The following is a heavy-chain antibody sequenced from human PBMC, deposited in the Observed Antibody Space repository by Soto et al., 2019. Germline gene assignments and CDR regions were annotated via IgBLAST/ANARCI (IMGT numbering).Heavy chain of an antibody. CDR3: AGTVIAAAGTYYGMDV. CDR1: GGSFIGYG. CDR2: IYHSGST. J-gene: IGHJ6*02. D-gene: IGHD6-13*01. Sequence: AETLSLTCSFYGGSFIGYGWSWIRQPPGKCLEWIGYIYHSGSTYYNPSLKGLVTISVDTSKNQFSLQLSSVTAADTAVYSCAGTVIAAAGTYYGMDVWGQGTTVTVSS. V-gene: IGHV4-34*01.